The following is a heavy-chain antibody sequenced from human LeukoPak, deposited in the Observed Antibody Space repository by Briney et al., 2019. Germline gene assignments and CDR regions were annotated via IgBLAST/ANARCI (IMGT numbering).Heavy chain of an antibody. V-gene: IGHV3-23*01. CDR1: GFTFSTYG. Sequence: GGSLRLSCAASGFTFSTYGVYWVRQAPGKGLEWVSSNSGGSSYYADSVKGRFTISRDNSKNTLYLKMNSLRAEDTAVYYCAKDLGSSGWYIDYWGQGTLVTVSS. CDR2: NSGGSS. CDR3: AKDLGSSGWYIDY. J-gene: IGHJ4*02. D-gene: IGHD6-19*01.